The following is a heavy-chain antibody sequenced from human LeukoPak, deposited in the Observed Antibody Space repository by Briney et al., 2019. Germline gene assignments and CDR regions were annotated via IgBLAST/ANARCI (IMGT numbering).Heavy chain of an antibody. CDR3: ARGRYSSSWASPGYYYYGMDV. CDR1: GFTFDDYG. D-gene: IGHD6-13*01. J-gene: IGHJ6*02. Sequence: GGSLRLSCAASGFTFDDYGMSWVRQAPGKGLEWVSGINWNGGSTGYADSVKGRFTISRDNARNSLYLQMNSLRAEDTALYHCARGRYSSSWASPGYYYYGMDVWGQGTTVTVSS. V-gene: IGHV3-20*01. CDR2: INWNGGST.